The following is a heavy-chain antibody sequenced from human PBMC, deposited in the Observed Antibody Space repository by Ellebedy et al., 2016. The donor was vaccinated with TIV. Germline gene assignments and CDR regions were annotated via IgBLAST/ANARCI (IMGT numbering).Heavy chain of an antibody. Sequence: GGSLRLSXAASGFIFRDYCMSWIRQAPGKGLEWVSHISSGGDIVYYADSVKGRFTISRDNAKNSLFLQMNSLGVEDTAVYYCTRDAHTSTREVYSWGQGTLVTVSS. D-gene: IGHD1-26*01. CDR2: ISSGGDIV. CDR3: TRDAHTSTREVYS. V-gene: IGHV3-11*01. CDR1: GFIFRDYC. J-gene: IGHJ4*02.